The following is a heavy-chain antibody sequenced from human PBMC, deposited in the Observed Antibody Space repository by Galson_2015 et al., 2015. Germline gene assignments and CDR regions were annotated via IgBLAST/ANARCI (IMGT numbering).Heavy chain of an antibody. CDR2: IYSTGST. CDR3: ARHYCSADKCYYFDY. V-gene: IGHV4-59*01. Sequence: SEPLSLTCPVSGGSISSYYWSWMRQSPEKGLEWIGYIYSTGSTDYNPSLKSRVTISVDTSKNQFSLKLSSVSAADTAVYYCARHYCSADKCYYFDYWGQGTLVTVSS. CDR1: GGSISSYY. D-gene: IGHD2-15*01. J-gene: IGHJ4*02.